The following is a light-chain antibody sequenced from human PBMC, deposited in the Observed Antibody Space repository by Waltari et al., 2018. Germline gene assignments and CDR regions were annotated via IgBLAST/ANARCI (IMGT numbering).Light chain of an antibody. Sequence: QSVLTQPPPVSGAPGQRVTISCTGAGSNIGAGSDSHWYRQLPVKAPDLLSFGGKNRPSGVPDRFSGSLSGTSASLAITGLQAEDEADYYCQSYDTSLSVVFGGGTKLTV. CDR1: GSNIGAGSD. V-gene: IGLV1-40*01. CDR3: QSYDTSLSVV. J-gene: IGLJ2*01. CDR2: GGK.